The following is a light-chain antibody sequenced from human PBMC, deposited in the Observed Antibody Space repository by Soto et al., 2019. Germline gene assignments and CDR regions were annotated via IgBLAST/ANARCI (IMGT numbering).Light chain of an antibody. CDR3: LLYYGGAHV. J-gene: IGLJ2*01. Sequence: QAVVTQEPSLTVSPGGTVTLTCASSTGAVTSGYYPNWFQQKPGQAPRPLIYDANNKHSWTPARFSGSLLGGKAALTLSGVQPEDEAEYYCLLYYGGAHVFGGATKLTVL. CDR1: TGAVTSGYY. V-gene: IGLV7-43*01. CDR2: DAN.